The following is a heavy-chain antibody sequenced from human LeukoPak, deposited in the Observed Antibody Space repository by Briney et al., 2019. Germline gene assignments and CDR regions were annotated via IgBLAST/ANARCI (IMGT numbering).Heavy chain of an antibody. J-gene: IGHJ5*02. V-gene: IGHV1-69*13. Sequence: SVKVSCKASGYTFTTYAISWVRQAPGQGLEWMGGIIPIFGTANYAQKFQGRVTITADESTSTAYMELSSLRSEDTAVHYCAKDRGDILTGYYTNWFDPWGQGTLVTVSS. CDR2: IIPIFGTA. D-gene: IGHD3-9*01. CDR3: AKDRGDILTGYYTNWFDP. CDR1: GYTFTTYA.